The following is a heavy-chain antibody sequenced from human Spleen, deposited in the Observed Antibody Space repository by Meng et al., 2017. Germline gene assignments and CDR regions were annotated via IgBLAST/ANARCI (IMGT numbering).Heavy chain of an antibody. Sequence: QGQLVQAGAEVKKPGASVKVSCDASGYTLSRDGFSWVRQAPGQGLEWLGWINTYTGKTDYAQKFQGRVTLTTAYMELSSLRSEDTAVYYCARGFCSSFTCLQKLYYFDSWGQGTLVTVSS. CDR3: ARGFCSSFTCLQKLYYFDS. V-gene: IGHV1-18*01. CDR1: GYTLSRDG. D-gene: IGHD2-2*01. CDR2: INTYTGKT. J-gene: IGHJ4*02.